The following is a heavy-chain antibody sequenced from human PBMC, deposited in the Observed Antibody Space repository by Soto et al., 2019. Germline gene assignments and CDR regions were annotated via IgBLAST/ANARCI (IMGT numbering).Heavy chain of an antibody. Sequence: EVQLVESGGGLIKPGGSLRLSCAASGFIFSDAWMSWVRQAPGKGLEWVGRSKSKTDGGTIAYGAPVKGRFTISRDDSKNTLYLQMSSLKTEDTAVYYCTTAGYGNSSADHSYYMDVWGTGTTVTVSS. D-gene: IGHD6-6*01. CDR1: GFIFSDAW. CDR2: SKSKTDGGTI. V-gene: IGHV3-15*01. CDR3: TTAGYGNSSADHSYYMDV. J-gene: IGHJ6*03.